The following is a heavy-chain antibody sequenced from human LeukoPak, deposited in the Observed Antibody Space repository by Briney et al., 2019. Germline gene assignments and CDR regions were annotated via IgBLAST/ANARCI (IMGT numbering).Heavy chain of an antibody. CDR1: GGSFSGYY. Sequence: SETLSLTCAVYGGSFSGYYWSWIRQPPGKGLEWIGEINHSGSTNYNPSLKSRVTISVDTSKNQFSLKLSSVTAADTAVYYCARGGYLKAPDYWGQGTLVTVSS. D-gene: IGHD6-13*01. CDR2: INHSGST. CDR3: ARGGYLKAPDY. V-gene: IGHV4-34*01. J-gene: IGHJ4*02.